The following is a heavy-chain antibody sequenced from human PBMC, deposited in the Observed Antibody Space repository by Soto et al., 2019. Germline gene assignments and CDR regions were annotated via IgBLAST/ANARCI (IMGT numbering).Heavy chain of an antibody. D-gene: IGHD5-18*01. CDR3: AGDQAALVSLLY. CDR1: GGTFSSYA. Sequence: QVQLVQSGAEVKKPGSSVKVSCKASGGTFSSYAISWVRQAPGQGLEWMGGIIPIFGTANYAQKFQGRVTITADESTSTAYVGMCSLRSEDTAVYYCAGDQAALVSLLYGGQGTLVTVSS. V-gene: IGHV1-69*12. J-gene: IGHJ4*02. CDR2: IIPIFGTA.